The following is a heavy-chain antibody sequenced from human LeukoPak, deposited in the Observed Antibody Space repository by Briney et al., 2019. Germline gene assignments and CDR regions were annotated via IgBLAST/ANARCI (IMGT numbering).Heavy chain of an antibody. CDR1: GYTFTSYG. J-gene: IGHJ4*02. CDR3: ARDHYEGICPDY. CDR2: ISAYNGNT. D-gene: IGHD3-22*01. V-gene: IGHV1-18*01. Sequence: ASVKVSCKASGYTFTSYGISWVRQAPGQGLEWMGWISAYNGNTNYAQKLQGRFTMTTDTSTSTAYMELRSLTSEDPAVYYCARDHYEGICPDYWGQGALVTVSS.